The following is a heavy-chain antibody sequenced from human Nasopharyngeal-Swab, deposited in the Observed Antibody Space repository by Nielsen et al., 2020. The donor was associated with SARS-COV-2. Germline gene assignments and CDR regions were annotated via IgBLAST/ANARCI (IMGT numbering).Heavy chain of an antibody. CDR1: GYTFTNYN. Sequence: ASVKVSCKASGYTFTNYNLHWVRQAPGQGLEWMGVINPSGGNANYAQKFQGRVTTTRDASTNIVYMELSSLESEDTAVYYCARSAVAAAGWGWFDPWGQGTLVTVSS. V-gene: IGHV1-46*01. CDR3: ARSAVAAAGWGWFDP. D-gene: IGHD6-13*01. CDR2: INPSGGNA. J-gene: IGHJ5*02.